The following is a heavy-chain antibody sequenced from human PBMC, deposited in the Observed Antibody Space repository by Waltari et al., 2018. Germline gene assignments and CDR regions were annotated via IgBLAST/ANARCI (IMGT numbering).Heavy chain of an antibody. CDR3: VHSSGTYYFDY. Sequence: QVTLTESGPALVKPTQTLTLTCTFSGFPLSTLGMRVSWIRQPPGKALEWLARIDWDDDKFYSTSLKTRLTISKDTSKNQVVLTMTNMDPVDTATYFCVHSSGTYYFDYWGQGTLVTVSS. CDR2: IDWDDDK. J-gene: IGHJ4*02. V-gene: IGHV2-70*04. CDR1: GFPLSTLGMR. D-gene: IGHD3-16*01.